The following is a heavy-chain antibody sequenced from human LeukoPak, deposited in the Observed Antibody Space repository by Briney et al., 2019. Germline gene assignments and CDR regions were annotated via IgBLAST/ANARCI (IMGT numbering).Heavy chain of an antibody. Sequence: GGSVKDSRKLSGYTLTTYGITGVRQARGQGLEWMGWISAYNGKTNYAQKLEGRVTMTTDTSTTTVYMELRSLRSDDTALYYCARAAVGNGWHSDYWGQGTLVTVSS. J-gene: IGHJ4*02. CDR1: GYTLTTYG. D-gene: IGHD6-19*01. CDR2: ISAYNGKT. CDR3: ARAAVGNGWHSDY. V-gene: IGHV1-18*01.